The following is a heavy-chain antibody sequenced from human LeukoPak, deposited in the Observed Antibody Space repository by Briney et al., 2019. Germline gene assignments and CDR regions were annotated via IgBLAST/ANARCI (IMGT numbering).Heavy chain of an antibody. J-gene: IGHJ6*03. CDR2: IIPIFGTA. CDR3: ARGVVPAAILPYYYYYMDV. CDR1: GGTFSSYA. V-gene: IGHV1-69*05. Sequence: SVKVSCKASGGTFSSYAISWVRQAPGRGLEWMGRIIPIFGTANYAQKFQGRVTITTDESTSTAYMELSSLRSEDTAVYYCARGVVPAAILPYYYYYMDVWGKGTTVTVSS. D-gene: IGHD2-2*01.